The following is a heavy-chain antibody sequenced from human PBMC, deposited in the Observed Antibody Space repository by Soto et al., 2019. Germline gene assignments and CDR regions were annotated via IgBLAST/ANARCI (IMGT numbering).Heavy chain of an antibody. CDR2: IYYSGST. V-gene: IGHV4-59*08. CDR1: NDSISTYY. CDR3: ARPGRDWGALHY. J-gene: IGHJ4*02. Sequence: QVQLQESGPGLVKPSETLSLTCTVSNDSISTYYWTWIRQPPGKGLEWIGFIYYSGSTNYNPSLQSRVTISVDTSKNQCSLKMNSVTAADTAVDYCARPGRDWGALHYWGQGTLVTVSS. D-gene: IGHD7-27*01.